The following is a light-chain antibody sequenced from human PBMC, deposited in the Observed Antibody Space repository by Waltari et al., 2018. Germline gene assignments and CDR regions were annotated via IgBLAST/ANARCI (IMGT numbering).Light chain of an antibody. CDR1: PSITTR. V-gene: IGKV3-11*01. J-gene: IGKJ1*01. Sequence: EIVLTQSPATLSLSPGDRATLSCRASPSITTRLAWYQHKRGQAPRLLIFEASKRAPGVPARFSGSGSGTDFTLTISSLEPEDFAIYYCHQRNIWPPTFGPGTKVEMK. CDR3: HQRNIWPPT. CDR2: EAS.